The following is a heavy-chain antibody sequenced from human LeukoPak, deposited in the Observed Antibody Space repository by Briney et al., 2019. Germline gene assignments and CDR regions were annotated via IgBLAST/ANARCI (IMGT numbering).Heavy chain of an antibody. CDR2: IRSDGSNK. V-gene: IGHV3-33*01. CDR1: GFTFSSYG. J-gene: IGHJ4*02. D-gene: IGHD5-18*01. Sequence: GGSLRLSCAASGFTFSSYGMHWVRQAPGKWLGWEAVIRSDGSNKYYADSVKGRFTISRDNSKHTLYLQMDSLRAEDTAVYYCARDLAGGLFVPAMVLDYWGQGSMVSVCS. CDR3: ARDLAGGLFVPAMVLDY.